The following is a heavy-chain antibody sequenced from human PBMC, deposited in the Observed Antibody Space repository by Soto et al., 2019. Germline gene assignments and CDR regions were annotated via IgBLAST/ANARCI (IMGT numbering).Heavy chain of an antibody. CDR2: ISSDGSNK. D-gene: IGHD1-20*01. CDR3: AREWVNWKTADH. CDR1: GFIFSGYP. J-gene: IGHJ4*02. Sequence: GGSLRLSCAASGFIFSGYPMHWVRQAPGKGLEWVAVISSDGSNKYYADSVKGRFSISRDNSKNTVFLQMNSLRTEDTAVYYCAREWVNWKTADHWGQGT. V-gene: IGHV3-30*14.